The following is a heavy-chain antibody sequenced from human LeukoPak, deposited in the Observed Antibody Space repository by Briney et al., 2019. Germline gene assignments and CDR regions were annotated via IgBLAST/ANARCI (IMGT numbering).Heavy chain of an antibody. CDR3: ARVGGGYDFWSGYIDYYMDV. J-gene: IGHJ6*03. D-gene: IGHD3-3*01. CDR2: ISGSGGST. Sequence: PGGSLRLSCAASGFTFSSYAMSWVRQAPGKGLEWVSAISGSGGSTYYADSVKGRFTISRDNSKNTLYLQMNSLRAEDTAVYYCARVGGGYDFWSGYIDYYMDVWGKGTTVTVSS. CDR1: GFTFSSYA. V-gene: IGHV3-23*01.